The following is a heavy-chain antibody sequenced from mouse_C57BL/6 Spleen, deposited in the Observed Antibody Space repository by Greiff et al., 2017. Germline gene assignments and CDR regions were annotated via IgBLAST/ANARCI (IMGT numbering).Heavy chain of an antibody. CDR2: INYDGSST. D-gene: IGHD2-10*02. CDR3: ARESIVATFDY. CDR1: GFTFSDYY. J-gene: IGHJ2*01. V-gene: IGHV5-16*01. Sequence: EVNVVESEGGLVQPGSSMKLSCTASGFTFSDYYMAWVRQVPEKGLEWVANINYDGSSTYYLDSLKSRFIISRDNAKNILYLEMSSLKSEDAAAYYCARESIVATFDYGGQGTTLTVSA.